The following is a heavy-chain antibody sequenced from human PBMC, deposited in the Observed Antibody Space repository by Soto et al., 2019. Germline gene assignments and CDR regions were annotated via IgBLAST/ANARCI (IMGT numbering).Heavy chain of an antibody. CDR2: INHSGST. Sequence: SETLSLTCAVYGGSFSGYYWSWIRQPPGKGLEWIGEINHSGSTNYNPSLKSRVTISVDTSKNQFSLKLSSVTAADTAVYYCALGYCSSTSCYLHSGYYGMDVWGQGTTVTVSS. CDR1: GGSFSGYY. J-gene: IGHJ6*02. D-gene: IGHD2-2*01. V-gene: IGHV4-34*01. CDR3: ALGYCSSTSCYLHSGYYGMDV.